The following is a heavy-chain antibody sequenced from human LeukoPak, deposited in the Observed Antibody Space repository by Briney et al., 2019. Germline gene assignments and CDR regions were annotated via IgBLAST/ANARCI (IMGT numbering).Heavy chain of an antibody. Sequence: GASVKVSCKASGYTFTGYYMHWERQAPGQGLEWMGWINPNIGGTNYAQKFQGRVTMTRDTSISTAYMELSSLRSDDTAVYYCAREGPLRLPYFDPWGQGTLVTVSS. V-gene: IGHV1-2*02. CDR3: AREGPLRLPYFDP. CDR1: GYTFTGYY. J-gene: IGHJ5*02. D-gene: IGHD4-17*01. CDR2: INPNIGGT.